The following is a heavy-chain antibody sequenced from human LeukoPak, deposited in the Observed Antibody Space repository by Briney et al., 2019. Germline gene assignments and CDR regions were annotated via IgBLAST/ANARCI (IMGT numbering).Heavy chain of an antibody. D-gene: IGHD3-22*01. CDR2: ISAYNGNT. CDR1: GYTFTSYG. CDR3: ARSLRETNYYDSSGYYPYCFDY. V-gene: IGHV1-18*01. Sequence: ASVKVSCKASGYTFTSYGISWVRQAPGQGLEWMGWISAYNGNTNYAQKLQGRVTMTTDTSTSTAYMELRSLRSDDTAVHYCARSLRETNYYDSSGYYPYCFDYWGQGTLVTVSS. J-gene: IGHJ4*02.